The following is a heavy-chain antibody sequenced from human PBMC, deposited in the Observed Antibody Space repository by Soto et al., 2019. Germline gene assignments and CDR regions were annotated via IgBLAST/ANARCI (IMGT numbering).Heavy chain of an antibody. V-gene: IGHV3-21*01. J-gene: IGHJ3*02. CDR1: GFTFSSYS. CDR3: ARALGSSSWYLGAFDI. CDR2: ISSSSSYI. D-gene: IGHD6-13*01. Sequence: PGGSLRLSCAASGFTFSSYSMNWVRQAPGKGLEWVSSISSSSSYIYYADSVKGRFTISRDNAKNSLYLQMNNLRAEDTAVYYCARALGSSSWYLGAFDIWGQGTMVTVSS.